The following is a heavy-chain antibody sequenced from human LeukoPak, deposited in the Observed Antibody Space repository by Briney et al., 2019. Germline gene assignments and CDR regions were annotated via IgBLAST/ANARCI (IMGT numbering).Heavy chain of an antibody. CDR3: ARGRVYYGSGSLFWFDP. CDR1: GGSISSYY. Sequence: PSETLSLTCTVSGGSISSYYWSWIRQPAGKGLEWIGRIYTSGSTNYNPSLKSRVTISVDTSKNQFSLKLSSVTAADTAVYYCARGRVYYGSGSLFWFDPWGQGTLVTVSS. CDR2: IYTSGST. J-gene: IGHJ5*02. D-gene: IGHD3-10*01. V-gene: IGHV4-4*07.